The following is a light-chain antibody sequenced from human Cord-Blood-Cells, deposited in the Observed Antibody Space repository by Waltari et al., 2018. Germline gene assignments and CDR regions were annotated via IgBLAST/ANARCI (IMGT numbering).Light chain of an antibody. Sequence: QSALTQPPSASGSPGQSITISCTGTSSDVGGCNYVSWYQQHPGKAPKLMIYEVSNRPSGVSDRFSGCKSGNTASLTVSGLQAEDEADYYCSSYAGSNNLVFGGGTKLTVL. CDR3: SSYAGSNNLV. CDR1: SSDVGGCNY. V-gene: IGLV2-8*01. CDR2: EVS. J-gene: IGLJ2*01.